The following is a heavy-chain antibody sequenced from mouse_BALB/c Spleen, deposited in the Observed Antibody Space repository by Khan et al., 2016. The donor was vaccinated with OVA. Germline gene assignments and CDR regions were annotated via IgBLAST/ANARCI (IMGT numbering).Heavy chain of an antibody. Sequence: EVQLQESGGGLVKPGGSLKLSCAASGFTFSNYGVSWFRQTSAKRLVWVASISSGDTTYYPDSLKGRFTFFTDNAWNILYLQMSSLRSEDTAMYYCARDYWFAYWGQGTLVTVSA. CDR1: GFTFSNYG. CDR3: ARDYWFAY. CDR2: ISSGDTT. J-gene: IGHJ3*01. V-gene: IGHV5-6-5*01.